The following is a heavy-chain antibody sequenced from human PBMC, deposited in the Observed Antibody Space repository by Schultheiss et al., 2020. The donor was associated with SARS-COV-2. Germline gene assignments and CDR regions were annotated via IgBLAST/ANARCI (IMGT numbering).Heavy chain of an antibody. D-gene: IGHD1-26*01. Sequence: SETLSLTCAVYGASFSSYYWSWIRQPPGKGLEWIGEINHSGGTNYNSSLKSRVTISVATSKNQFSLKLSSVTAADTAVYYCARDGVGYSGSYLPLRYWGQGTLVTVSS. CDR2: INHSGGT. CDR3: ARDGVGYSGSYLPLRY. J-gene: IGHJ4*02. V-gene: IGHV4-34*01. CDR1: GASFSSYY.